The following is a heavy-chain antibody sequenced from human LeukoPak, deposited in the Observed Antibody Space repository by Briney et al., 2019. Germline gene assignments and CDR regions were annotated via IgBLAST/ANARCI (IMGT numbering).Heavy chain of an antibody. V-gene: IGHV3-23*01. CDR1: GFTFSSFA. CDR3: ARGSRPRMDV. Sequence: GGSLRLSCAASGFTFSSFAMTWVRQAPGKGLEWVSGFDGNGPNTYYADSVKGRWTISRDDSRNTLYLQMNSLRAEDTAVYYCARGSRPRMDVWGQGTTVTVSS. D-gene: IGHD6-13*01. CDR2: FDGNGPNT. J-gene: IGHJ6*02.